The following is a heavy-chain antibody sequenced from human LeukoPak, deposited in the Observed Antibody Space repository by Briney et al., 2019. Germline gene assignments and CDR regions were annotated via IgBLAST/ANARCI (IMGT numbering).Heavy chain of an antibody. V-gene: IGHV3-7*01. D-gene: IGHD2-2*01. Sequence: GGSLRLSCAASGFTFSSYWMSWVRQAPGKGLEWVANIKQDGSEKYYVDSLKGRFTISRDNAKNSLYLQMNSLGAEDTAVYYCARRQCSSISCYYAFDIWAKGQWSPSLQ. J-gene: IGHJ3*02. CDR2: IKQDGSEK. CDR3: ARRQCSSISCYYAFDI. CDR1: GFTFSSYW.